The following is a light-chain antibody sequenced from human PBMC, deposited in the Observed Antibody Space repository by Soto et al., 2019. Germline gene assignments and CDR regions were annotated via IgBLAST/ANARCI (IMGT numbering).Light chain of an antibody. V-gene: IGKV1-5*03. CDR2: KAS. Sequence: DIQMTQSPSTLSGSVGDRVTITCRASQTISSWLAWYQQKPGKAPKLLIYKASTLKSGVPSRFSGRGSGTEFTLTISSLQPDDFATYYCQNYNSYSEAFGQGTPVELK. CDR3: QNYNSYSEA. J-gene: IGKJ1*01. CDR1: QTISSW.